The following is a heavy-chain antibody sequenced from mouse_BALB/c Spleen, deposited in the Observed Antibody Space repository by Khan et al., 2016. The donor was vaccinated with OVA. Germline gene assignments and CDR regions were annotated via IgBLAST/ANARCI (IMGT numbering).Heavy chain of an antibody. J-gene: IGHJ3*01. V-gene: IGHV5-4*02. CDR1: GFTFSDYY. CDR2: ISDGGSYT. Sequence: EVELVESGGGLVKPGGSLKLSCAASGFTFSDYYMYWVRQTPEKRLEWVAIISDGGSYTYYTDSVKGRFDIYRDAAKHNLYLQMRSLKTEDTAIYYSVICYYGVPFAYWGQGTLVTVSA. CDR3: VICYYGVPFAY. D-gene: IGHD2-13*01.